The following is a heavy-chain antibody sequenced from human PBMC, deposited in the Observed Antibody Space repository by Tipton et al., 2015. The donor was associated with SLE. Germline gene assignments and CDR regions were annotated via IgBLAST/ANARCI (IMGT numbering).Heavy chain of an antibody. D-gene: IGHD3-22*01. CDR1: GGSISSYY. CDR3: AGLLGSSGYLFDY. V-gene: IGHV4-59*01. Sequence: TLSLTCTVSGGSISSYYWSWIRQPPGKGLAWIGYIYYSGSTNYNPSLKSPVTIPVDTPKNQFSLKLSSVTAADPAVYYCAGLLGSSGYLFDYWGLGTLVTVSS. CDR2: IYYSGST. J-gene: IGHJ4*02.